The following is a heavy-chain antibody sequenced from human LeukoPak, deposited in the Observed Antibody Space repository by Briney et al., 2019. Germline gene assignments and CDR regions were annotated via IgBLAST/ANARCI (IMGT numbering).Heavy chain of an antibody. CDR3: AKLSDDYYYYGMDV. CDR1: GFTFSRHA. V-gene: IGHV3-23*01. Sequence: GGSLRLSCAASGFTFSRHAMRWVRQAPGKGLEWVAAICGRGGSTYYADSVKGRFTISRDSSKNTRYLQTTSLKAENTGEYYCAKLSDDYYYYGMDVWGQGTTVTVSS. D-gene: IGHD2-21*01. J-gene: IGHJ6*02. CDR2: ICGRGGST.